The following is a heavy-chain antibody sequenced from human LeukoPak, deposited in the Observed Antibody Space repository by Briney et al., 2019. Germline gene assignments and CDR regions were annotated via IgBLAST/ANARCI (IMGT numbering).Heavy chain of an antibody. D-gene: IGHD5-12*01. CDR1: GFTFRGYW. J-gene: IGHJ4*02. CDR2: IKHDGSEK. V-gene: IGHV3-7*01. CDR3: VKDRGGYEKYRNFES. Sequence: GGSLRISCAASGFTFRGYWMSWVRQAPGKGLEWVASIKHDGSEKDYVASVKGRFTISKYIHKNSLSLQMNSLRPEDTAVYFRVKDRGGYEKYRNFESWGQGTLVTVSS.